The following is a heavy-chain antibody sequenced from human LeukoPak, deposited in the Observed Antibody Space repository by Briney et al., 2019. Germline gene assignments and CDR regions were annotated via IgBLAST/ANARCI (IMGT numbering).Heavy chain of an antibody. D-gene: IGHD3-10*01. J-gene: IGHJ5*02. CDR2: IIPIFGTA. CDR1: GGTFSSYA. V-gene: IGHV1-69*05. Sequence: ASVKVSCKASGGTFSSYAISWVRQAPGQGLEWMGGIIPIFGTANYAQKFQGRVTITTDESTSTAYMELSSLRSEDTAVYYCARMTQWVPGRNWFDPWGQGTLVTVSS. CDR3: ARMTQWVPGRNWFDP.